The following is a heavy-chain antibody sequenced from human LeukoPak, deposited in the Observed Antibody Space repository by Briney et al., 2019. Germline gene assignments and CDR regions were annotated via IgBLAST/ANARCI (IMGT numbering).Heavy chain of an antibody. Sequence: GESLKISCKASGYGFTSYWIVWVRQMPGKGLEWMGIIYPGDSNTRYSPSFQGQVTVSADKSINTAYLQWSSLKASDTAMYYCARAFEWELQYYFDYWGQGTLVTVSS. CDR2: IYPGDSNT. D-gene: IGHD1-26*01. V-gene: IGHV5-51*01. CDR1: GYGFTSYW. CDR3: ARAFEWELQYYFDY. J-gene: IGHJ4*02.